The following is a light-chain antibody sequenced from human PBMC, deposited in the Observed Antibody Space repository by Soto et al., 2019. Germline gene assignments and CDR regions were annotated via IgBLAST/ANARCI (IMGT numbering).Light chain of an antibody. CDR3: QQYNSYLWT. J-gene: IGKJ1*01. CDR1: QSVSRSY. CDR2: GAS. V-gene: IGKV3-20*01. Sequence: EIVLTQSPGTLSLSPGQRVTLSCRASQSVSRSYLAWYQQKPGQAPRLLIYGASSRATGISDRFSGSGSGTDFTLTISSLQPDDFATYYCQQYNSYLWTFGQGTKVDIK.